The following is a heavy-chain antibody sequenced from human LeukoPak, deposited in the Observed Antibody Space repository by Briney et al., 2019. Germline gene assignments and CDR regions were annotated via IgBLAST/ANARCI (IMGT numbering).Heavy chain of an antibody. V-gene: IGHV4-34*01. D-gene: IGHD3-22*01. J-gene: IGHJ4*02. CDR3: ARGRGDSSGYYYFDY. Sequence: SETLSLTCAVYGGSFSGYYWSWIRRLPGKGLEWIGEINHSGSTNYNPSLKSRVTISVDTSKNQFSLKLSSVTAADTAVYYCARGRGDSSGYYYFDYWGQGTLVTVSS. CDR1: GGSFSGYY. CDR2: INHSGST.